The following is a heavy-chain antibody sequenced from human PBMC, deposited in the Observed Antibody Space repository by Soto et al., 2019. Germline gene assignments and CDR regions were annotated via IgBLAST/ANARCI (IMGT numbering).Heavy chain of an antibody. CDR3: ARGSDAWFGGLYGY. D-gene: IGHD3-10*01. J-gene: IGHJ4*02. CDR2: INVYNGNT. CDR1: GYAVTSNS. V-gene: IGHV1-18*04. Sequence: ASVKVSCKDSGYAVTSNSIGWVRQAPGQGLEWLGWINVYNGNTKYEQQLHGRVTLTTDTSTSTAYMELRSLTSEDTAVYYFARGSDAWFGGLYGYWGQGTLGTVSS.